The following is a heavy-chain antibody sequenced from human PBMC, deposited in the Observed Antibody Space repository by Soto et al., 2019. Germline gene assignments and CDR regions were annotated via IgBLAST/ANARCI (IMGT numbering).Heavy chain of an antibody. V-gene: IGHV6-1*01. CDR3: ARGFMGATMD. Sequence: SQTLSLNCAISGDSVSSNSPTWNWIRQSPSRGLEWLGRTYYRSKWYNDYAVSVKSRIIINPDTSRNQFSLQLNSMTPEDTAVYYCARGFMGATMDWGQGTLVTVSS. CDR2: TYYRSKWYN. J-gene: IGHJ4*02. D-gene: IGHD1-26*01. CDR1: GDSVSSNSPT.